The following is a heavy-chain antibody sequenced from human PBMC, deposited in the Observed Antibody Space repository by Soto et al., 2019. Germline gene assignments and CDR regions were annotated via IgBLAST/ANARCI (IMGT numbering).Heavy chain of an antibody. CDR3: AQSWGYNAALDY. CDR1: GFTFSSYG. D-gene: IGHD3-10*01. V-gene: IGHV3-30*03. J-gene: IGHJ4*02. Sequence: QVQLVESGGGVGQPGRSLRLSCAASGFTFSSYGMHWVRQAPGKGLEWVAVISYDGSNKYYADSVKGRFTISRDNSKNTLYLQMNSLRAEDTAVYYCAQSWGYNAALDYWGQGTLVTVSS. CDR2: ISYDGSNK.